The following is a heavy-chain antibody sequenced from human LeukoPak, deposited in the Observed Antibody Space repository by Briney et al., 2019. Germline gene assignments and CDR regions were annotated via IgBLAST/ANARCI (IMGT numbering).Heavy chain of an antibody. CDR1: GFTFTTYW. J-gene: IGHJ6*03. V-gene: IGHV3-7*01. CDR2: IKQDGSEQ. CDR3: ARLVGGPDYYYFYYMDV. Sequence: GGSLRLSCAASGFTFTTYWMGWVRQAPGKGLEWVANIKQDGSEQYYVDSVKGRFTISRDNAKNSLSLQMNSLRAEDTAVYYCARLVGGPDYYYFYYMDVWGKGTTVTISS. D-gene: IGHD2-15*01.